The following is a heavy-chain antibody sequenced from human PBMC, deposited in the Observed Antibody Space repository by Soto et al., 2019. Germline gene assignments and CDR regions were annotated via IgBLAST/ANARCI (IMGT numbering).Heavy chain of an antibody. CDR1: GYTFTSYG. CDR2: ISTNKGDT. J-gene: IGHJ4*02. Sequence: QVQLVQSGPEVKKPGASVKVSCKTSGYTFTSYGINWVRQAPGQGLECMGWISTNKGDTNYAQKFQGRVTMNTDTSTSTGYMELRSLRSDDTAIYYCATRSPAFDFWGQGTLVTVS. V-gene: IGHV1-18*04. CDR3: ATRSPAFDF.